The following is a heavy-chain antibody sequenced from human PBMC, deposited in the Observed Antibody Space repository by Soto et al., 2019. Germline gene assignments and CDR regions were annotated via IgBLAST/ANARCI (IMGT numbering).Heavy chain of an antibody. CDR1: GFTFSSYD. J-gene: IGHJ4*02. D-gene: IGHD3-16*01. Sequence: PGGSLRLSCAASGFTFSSYDMHWVRQATGKGLEWVSAIGTAGDTYYADSVKGRFTISRDNSKNSLYLQMNSLRAEDTAVYYCARGRETRPGGVVFDYWGQGTLVTVSS. CDR3: ARGRETRPGGVVFDY. CDR2: IGTAGDT. V-gene: IGHV3-13*01.